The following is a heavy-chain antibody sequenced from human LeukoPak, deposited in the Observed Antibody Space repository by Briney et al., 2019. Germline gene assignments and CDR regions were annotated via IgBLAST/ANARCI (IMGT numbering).Heavy chain of an antibody. D-gene: IGHD2-21*02. Sequence: PGGSLRLSCAASGFSFGSYGLSWVRQAPGKGPQWVSYISGNGGTTHYADSVEGRFTISRDNAKNSLYLQMNSLEAEDTAVYYCARDVIGGDTLDSWGQGTLVTVSS. CDR1: GFSFGSYG. J-gene: IGHJ4*02. CDR3: ARDVIGGDTLDS. CDR2: ISGNGGTT. V-gene: IGHV3-48*04.